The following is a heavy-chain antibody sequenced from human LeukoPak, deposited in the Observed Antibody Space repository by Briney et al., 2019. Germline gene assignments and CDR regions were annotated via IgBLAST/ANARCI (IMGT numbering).Heavy chain of an antibody. CDR2: INSDGSST. J-gene: IGHJ5*02. Sequence: GGSLRLSCAASGFTFSSYWMHWVRQAPGKGLVWVSRINSDGSSTSYADSVKGRFTISRDNAKNTLYLQMNSLRAEDTAVYYCARGFPRTTYYDFWSGVGNWFDPWGQGTLVTVSS. D-gene: IGHD3-3*01. CDR1: GFTFSSYW. V-gene: IGHV3-74*01. CDR3: ARGFPRTTYYDFWSGVGNWFDP.